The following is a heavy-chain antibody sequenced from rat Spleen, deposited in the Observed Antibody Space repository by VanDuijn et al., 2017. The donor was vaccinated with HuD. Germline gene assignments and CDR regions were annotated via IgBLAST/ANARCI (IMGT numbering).Heavy chain of an antibody. V-gene: IGHV5-31*01. CDR1: GFTFGDYW. D-gene: IGHD4-3*01. CDR2: ITNTGNTP. Sequence: EVQLVESGGGLVQPGRSLKLSCLASGFTFGDYWMTWIRQAPGKGLDWVASITNTGNTPYYPDSVEGRFTVSRDNARSTLYLQMNSLRSEDTATYYCTRRIRGADYWGQGVMVTVSS. CDR3: TRRIRGADY. J-gene: IGHJ2*01.